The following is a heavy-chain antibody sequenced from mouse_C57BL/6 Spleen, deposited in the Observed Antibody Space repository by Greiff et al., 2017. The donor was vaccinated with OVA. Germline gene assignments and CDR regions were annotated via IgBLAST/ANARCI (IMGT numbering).Heavy chain of an antibody. D-gene: IGHD1-1*01. Sequence: VKLVESGPGLVQPSQSLSITCTVSGFSLTSYGVHWVRRSPGKGLEWLGVIWRGGSTDYNAAFMSRLSITKDNSKSQVFFKMNSLQADDTAIYYCAKNYDYCSSYFDYWGQGTTLTVSS. CDR2: IWRGGST. CDR1: GFSLTSYG. J-gene: IGHJ2*01. CDR3: AKNYDYCSSYFDY. V-gene: IGHV2-5*01.